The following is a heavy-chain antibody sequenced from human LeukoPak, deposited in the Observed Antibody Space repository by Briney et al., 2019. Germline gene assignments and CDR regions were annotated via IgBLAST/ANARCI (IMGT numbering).Heavy chain of an antibody. CDR3: AIWTSGNY. CDR2: MVPSGSQK. D-gene: IGHD1-1*01. J-gene: IGHJ4*02. CDR1: EFIFNRSW. V-gene: IGHV3-7*01. Sequence: GGSVRLSCAASEFIFNRSWMNWVRQAPGKGLEWVANMVPSGSQKRYVDSVKGRFTISKDKPGTSLYLDMFGLRAEDTAIYYCAIWTSGNYWGQGT.